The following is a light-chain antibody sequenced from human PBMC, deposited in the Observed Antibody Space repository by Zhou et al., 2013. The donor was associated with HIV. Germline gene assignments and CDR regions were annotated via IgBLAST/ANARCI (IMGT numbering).Light chain of an antibody. Sequence: AIQLTQSPSSLSASVGDRVTITCRASQGISSYLAWYQQKPGKAPKLLIYDASNLESGVPSRFSGSGSGTDFTLTISSLQPDDSATYYCQQYHAYAPTFGQGTKVEIK. J-gene: IGKJ2*01. CDR3: QQYHAYAPT. V-gene: IGKV1-13*02. CDR1: QGISSY. CDR2: DAS.